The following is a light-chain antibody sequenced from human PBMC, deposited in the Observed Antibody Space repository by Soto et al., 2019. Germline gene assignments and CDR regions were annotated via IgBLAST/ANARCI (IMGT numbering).Light chain of an antibody. CDR2: WTS. CDR3: QQLYRSPFT. V-gene: IGKV4-1*01. CDR1: QTILYRPNNKSY. J-gene: IGKJ3*01. Sequence: IVMTQSPDSLAVSLGERATINCRSSQTILYRPNNKSYLAWYQQKSGQPPKLLIYWTSTRESVVPDRFGGSGSGTDITITLSNLKAEDASVYYCQQLYRSPFTVGPGTNVDVK.